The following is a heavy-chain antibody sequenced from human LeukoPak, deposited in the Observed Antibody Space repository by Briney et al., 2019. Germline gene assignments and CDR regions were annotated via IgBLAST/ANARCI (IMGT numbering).Heavy chain of an antibody. CDR2: INPNSGGT. V-gene: IGHV1-2*02. CDR3: AARGLELSFDY. CDR1: GYTFTTYG. D-gene: IGHD1-26*01. Sequence: GASVKVSCKASGYTFTTYGITWVRQAPGQGLEWMGWINPNSGGTNYAQKFQGRVTMTRDTSVSTAYMELSRLRSDDTAVYYCAARGLELSFDYWGQGTLVTVSS. J-gene: IGHJ4*02.